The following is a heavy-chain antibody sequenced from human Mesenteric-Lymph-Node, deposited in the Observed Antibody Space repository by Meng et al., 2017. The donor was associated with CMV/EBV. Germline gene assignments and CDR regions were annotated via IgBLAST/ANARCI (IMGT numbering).Heavy chain of an antibody. CDR3: AKIRYVDFWSGYPKDGMDV. CDR1: GFTFSSYA. D-gene: IGHD3-3*01. V-gene: IGHV3-30-3*02. J-gene: IGHJ6*02. CDR2: ISYDGSNK. Sequence: GESLKISCAASGFTFSSYAMHWVRQAPGKGLEWVAVISYDGSNKYYADSVKGRFTISRDNSKNTLYLQMNSLRAEDTAVYYCAKIRYVDFWSGYPKDGMDVWGQGTTVTVSS.